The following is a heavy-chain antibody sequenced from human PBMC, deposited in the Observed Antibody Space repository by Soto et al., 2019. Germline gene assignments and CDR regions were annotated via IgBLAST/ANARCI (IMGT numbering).Heavy chain of an antibody. V-gene: IGHV3-74*01. CDR2: IHDDGSIT. Sequence: PGGSLRLSCEASGFTFSSYWMHWVRQAPGKGLVLVARIHDDGSITNYADSVKGRFTISRDNAKNTLYLQMNSLRAEDTAVYYYGRVPAAAAGIGIDHWGQGILDTVSS. CDR3: GRVPAAAAGIGIDH. D-gene: IGHD6-13*01. CDR1: GFTFSSYW. J-gene: IGHJ4*02.